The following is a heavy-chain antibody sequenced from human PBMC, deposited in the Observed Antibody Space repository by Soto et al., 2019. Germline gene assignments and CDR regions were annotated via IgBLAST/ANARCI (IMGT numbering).Heavy chain of an antibody. CDR2: IYYSGST. CDR3: ARARSSSWYYHFDY. Sequence: SETLSLTCTVSGGSISSYYWSWIRQPPGKGLEWIGYIYYSGSTNYNPSLKSRVTISVDTSKNQFSLKLSSVTAADTAVYYCARARSSSWYYHFDYWGQGTLVTVSS. V-gene: IGHV4-59*01. CDR1: GGSISSYY. D-gene: IGHD6-13*01. J-gene: IGHJ4*02.